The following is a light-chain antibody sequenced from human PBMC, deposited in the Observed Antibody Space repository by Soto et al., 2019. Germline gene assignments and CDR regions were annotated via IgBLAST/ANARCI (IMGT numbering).Light chain of an antibody. J-gene: IGKJ1*01. CDR1: RNIHSY. CDR3: QQSYSRPPA. V-gene: IGKV1-39*01. Sequence: DIQMTQSPSSLSASVGDRVTITCRASRNIHSYLNWYQQKPGQAPKLLIYAASSLQSGVPSRFSGSGSETDFTITISRLQSEDFATYYCQQSYSRPPAFGQGTKVAIK. CDR2: AAS.